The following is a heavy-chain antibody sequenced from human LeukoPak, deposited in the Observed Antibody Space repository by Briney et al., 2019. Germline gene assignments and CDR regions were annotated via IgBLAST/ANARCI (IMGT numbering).Heavy chain of an antibody. D-gene: IGHD4-17*01. CDR1: GYSISSGYY. Sequence: SETLSLTCAVSGYSISSGYYWGWIRQPPGKGLEWIGSIYHSGSTYYNPSLKSRVTISVDTSKNQFSLKLSSVTAADTAVYYCARDYGGYGDYWGQGTLVTVSS. CDR2: IYHSGST. J-gene: IGHJ4*02. V-gene: IGHV4-38-2*02. CDR3: ARDYGGYGDY.